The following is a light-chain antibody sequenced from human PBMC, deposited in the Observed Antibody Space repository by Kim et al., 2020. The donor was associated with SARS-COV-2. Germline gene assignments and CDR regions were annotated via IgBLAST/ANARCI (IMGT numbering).Light chain of an antibody. CDR3: NSRDSSGNHLVV. CDR1: GLRSYY. J-gene: IGLJ2*01. CDR2: GKN. V-gene: IGLV3-19*01. Sequence: SSELTQDPAVSVALGQTVRITCQGDGLRSYYASWYQQKPGQAPVLVIYGKNNRPSGIPDRFSGSSSGNTASLTITGAQAEDEADYYCNSRDSSGNHLVVFGGGTQLTVL.